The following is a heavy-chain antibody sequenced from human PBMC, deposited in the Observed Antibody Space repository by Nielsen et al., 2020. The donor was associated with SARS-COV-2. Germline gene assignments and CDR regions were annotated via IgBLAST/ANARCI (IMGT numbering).Heavy chain of an antibody. J-gene: IGHJ4*02. CDR3: ATSTSFDY. CDR1: GFTFSSYA. CDR2: IYSGGSST. Sequence: GGSLRLSCAASGFTFSSYAMSWVRQAPGKGLEWVSVIYSGGSSTYYADSVKGRFTISRDNSKNTLYLQMNSLRAEDTAVYYCATSTSFDYWGQGTLVTVSS. V-gene: IGHV3-23*03.